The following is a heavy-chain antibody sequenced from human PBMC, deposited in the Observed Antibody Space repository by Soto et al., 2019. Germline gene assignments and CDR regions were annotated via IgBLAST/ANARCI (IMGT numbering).Heavy chain of an antibody. CDR3: ASDPSPSGGYYCSGRYGMDL. CDR1: GYTFTSYG. J-gene: IGHJ6*02. CDR2: ISAYNGNT. V-gene: IGHV1-18*01. Sequence: ASVKVSCKASGYTFTSYGISWVRQAPGQGLEWMGWISAYNGNTNYAQKLQGRVTMTTDTSTSTAYRELRSLRSDDTAVYYCASDPSPSGGYYCSGRYGMDLWGQGTQVTVS. D-gene: IGHD3-10*01.